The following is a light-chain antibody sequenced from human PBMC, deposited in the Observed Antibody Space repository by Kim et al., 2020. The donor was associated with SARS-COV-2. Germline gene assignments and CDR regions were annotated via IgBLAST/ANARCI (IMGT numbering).Light chain of an antibody. CDR1: QDIRND. CDR3: LQHNTYPIT. J-gene: IGKJ5*01. V-gene: IGKV1-17*01. Sequence: ASVGDRVTIPCRASQDIRNDLGWYQQNPGRAPKRLIYGASSLQSGVPSRFSGSGSETEFTLTISSLQPEDFATYFCLQHNTYPITFGQGTRLEIK. CDR2: GAS.